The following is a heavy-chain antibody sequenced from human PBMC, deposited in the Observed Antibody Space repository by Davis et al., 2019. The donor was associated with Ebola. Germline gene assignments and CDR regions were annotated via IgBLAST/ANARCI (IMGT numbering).Heavy chain of an antibody. V-gene: IGHV3-64*01. CDR1: GFTFSSYA. CDR2: ISSNGGST. CDR3: VRDRGYCSGGACYRLLDY. D-gene: IGHD2-8*02. Sequence: PGGSLRLSCAASGFTFSSYAMHWVRQAPGKGLEYVSAISSNGGSTYYANSVKGRFTISRDNSKNTLYLQMDSLRAEDTSIYYCVRDRGYCSGGACYRLLDYWGQGTLVTVSS. J-gene: IGHJ4*02.